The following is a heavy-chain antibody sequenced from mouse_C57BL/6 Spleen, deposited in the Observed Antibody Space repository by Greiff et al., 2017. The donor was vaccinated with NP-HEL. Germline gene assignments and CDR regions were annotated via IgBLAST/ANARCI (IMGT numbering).Heavy chain of an antibody. CDR1: GYTFTSYW. J-gene: IGHJ1*03. CDR2: IDPSDSYT. V-gene: IGHV1-59*01. D-gene: IGHD2-4*01. CDR3: ARKIYYDYDGWYFDV. Sequence: QVQLQQPGAELVRPGTSVKLSCKASGYTFTSYWMHWVKQRPGQGLEWIGVIDPSDSYTNYNQKFKGKATLTVDTSSSTAYMQLSSLTSEDSAVYYCARKIYYDYDGWYFDVWGTGTTVTVSS.